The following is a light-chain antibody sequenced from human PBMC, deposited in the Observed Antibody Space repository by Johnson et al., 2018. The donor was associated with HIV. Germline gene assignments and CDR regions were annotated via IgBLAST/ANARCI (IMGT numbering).Light chain of an antibody. V-gene: IGLV1-51*01. J-gene: IGLJ1*01. CDR3: GTWYKSLNTGAV. Sequence: QSVLTQPPSVSAAPGQKVTISCSGSYSNIANNYVSWYQQLPGAAPKLLIYDNNKRPSGIPDRFSGSKSGTSATLGIAGLQTGDEADYYCGTWYKSLNTGAVFGTGTKVTVL. CDR2: DNN. CDR1: YSNIANNY.